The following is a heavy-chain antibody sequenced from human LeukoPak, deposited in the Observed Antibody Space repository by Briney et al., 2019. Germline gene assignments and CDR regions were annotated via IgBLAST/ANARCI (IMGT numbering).Heavy chain of an antibody. D-gene: IGHD2-2*01. V-gene: IGHV4-30-4*01. CDR2: IYYSGST. Sequence: SETLSLTCTVSGGSISSGDYYWSWIRLPPGKGLEWIGYIYYSGSTYYNPSLKSRVTISVDTSKNQFSLKLSSVTAADTAVYYCASSRAYGNAFDIWGQGTMVTVSS. J-gene: IGHJ3*02. CDR3: ASSRAYGNAFDI. CDR1: GGSISSGDYY.